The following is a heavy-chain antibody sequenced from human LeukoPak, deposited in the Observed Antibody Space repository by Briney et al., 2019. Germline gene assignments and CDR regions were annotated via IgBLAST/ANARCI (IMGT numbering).Heavy chain of an antibody. CDR3: ARRQGCSSSSCPPDS. CDR2: IYPGDSDT. Sequence: GESLKISCRGSGYSFTTYWIGWVRQMPGKGLEWMGIIYPGDSDTRYSPSFQGQVTMSADKSVNTAYLQWSSLKASDTAMYYCARRQGCSSSSCPPDSWGQGTLVTVSS. J-gene: IGHJ4*02. CDR1: GYSFTTYW. D-gene: IGHD2-15*01. V-gene: IGHV5-51*01.